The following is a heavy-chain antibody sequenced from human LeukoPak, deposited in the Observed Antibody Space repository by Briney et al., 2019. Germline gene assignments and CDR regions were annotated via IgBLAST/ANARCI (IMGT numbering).Heavy chain of an antibody. D-gene: IGHD3-10*01. CDR1: GFTFSSYS. CDR2: ISSSSSTI. CDR3: ANSRGSGY. V-gene: IGHV3-48*01. Sequence: GGSLRLSCAASGFTFSSYSMNWVRQAPGKGLEWVSYISSSSSTIYYADSVKGRFTISRDNAKNSLYLQMNSLGAEDTAVYYCANSRGSGYWGQGTLVTVSS. J-gene: IGHJ4*02.